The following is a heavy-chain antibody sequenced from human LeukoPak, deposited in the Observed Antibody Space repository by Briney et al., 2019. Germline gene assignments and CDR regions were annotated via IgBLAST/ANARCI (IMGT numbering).Heavy chain of an antibody. D-gene: IGHD3-3*01. V-gene: IGHV4-4*07. CDR1: GGSISSYY. J-gene: IGHJ2*01. CDR3: ARASLGDFWSGKNWYFDL. Sequence: SETLSLTCTVSGGSISSYYWSWIRQAAGKGLEWIGRIYTSGSTNYNPSLKSRVTMSVDTSKNQFSLKLSSVTAADTAVYYCARASLGDFWSGKNWYFDLWGRGTLVTVSS. CDR2: IYTSGST.